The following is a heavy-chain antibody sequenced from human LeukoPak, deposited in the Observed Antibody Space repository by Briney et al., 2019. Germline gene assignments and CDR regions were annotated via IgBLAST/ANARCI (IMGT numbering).Heavy chain of an antibody. Sequence: PSETLSLTCAVYGGSFSGYYWNWIRQPPGKGLEWIGESSHGGNTKYNPSLKSRVTISVDTSKNQFSLKLSSVTAADTAVYYCARPGNNFKDTFDSWGQGTLVTVSS. V-gene: IGHV4-34*01. CDR3: ARPGNNFKDTFDS. D-gene: IGHD1-20*01. CDR2: SSHGGNT. J-gene: IGHJ4*02. CDR1: GGSFSGYY.